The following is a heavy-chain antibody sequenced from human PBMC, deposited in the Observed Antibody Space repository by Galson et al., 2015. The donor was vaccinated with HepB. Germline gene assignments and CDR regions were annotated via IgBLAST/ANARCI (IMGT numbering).Heavy chain of an antibody. CDR1: GFAFSNYA. CDR2: IDGRSGNI. Sequence: SLRLSCAASGFAFSNYAMKWVRQAPGKGLEWISVIDGRSGNIHYADSVKGRFTVSRDNSQNTLYLQINSLSAEDTALYFCATYQQSPRGVDYWGQGTLVTVSS. CDR3: ATYQQSPRGVDY. J-gene: IGHJ4*02. V-gene: IGHV3-23*01. D-gene: IGHD3-16*01.